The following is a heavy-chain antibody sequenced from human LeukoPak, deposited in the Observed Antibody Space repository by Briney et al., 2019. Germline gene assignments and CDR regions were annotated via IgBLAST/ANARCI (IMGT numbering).Heavy chain of an antibody. CDR2: ISGSGGST. CDR3: ANRGKVVGATAES. D-gene: IGHD1-26*01. V-gene: IGHV3-23*01. Sequence: GGSLRLSCAASGFTFSSYAMSWVRQAPGKGLEWVSAISGSGGSTYYADSVKGRFTISRDNAENTLYLQMNSLRAEDTAVYYCANRGKVVGATAESWGQGTLVTVSS. CDR1: GFTFSSYA. J-gene: IGHJ5*02.